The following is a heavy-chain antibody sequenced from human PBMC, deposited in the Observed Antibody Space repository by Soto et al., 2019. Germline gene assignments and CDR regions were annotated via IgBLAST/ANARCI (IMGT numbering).Heavy chain of an antibody. V-gene: IGHV1-69*13. J-gene: IGHJ5*02. CDR1: GGTFSSYA. D-gene: IGHD3-3*01. CDR2: IIPIFGTA. CDR3: ARDWGEYDFWSGYDWFDP. Sequence: ASVKVSCKASGGTFSSYAISWVRQAPGQGLEWMGGIIPIFGTANYAQKFQGRVTITADESTSTAYMELSSLRSEDTAVYYCARDWGEYDFWSGYDWFDPWGQGTLVTVSS.